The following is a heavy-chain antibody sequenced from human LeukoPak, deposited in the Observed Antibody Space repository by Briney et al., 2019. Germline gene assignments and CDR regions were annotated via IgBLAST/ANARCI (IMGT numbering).Heavy chain of an antibody. CDR2: ISAYNGNT. CDR1: GYTFTSYG. Sequence: ASVKVSCKASGYTFTSYGISWVRQAPGQGLEWMGWISAYNGNTNYAQKLQGRVTMTTDTSTSTAYMELRSLRSDDTAVYYCARVPQGCSSTSCYMRPARPNYYYYGMDVWGQGTTVTVSS. J-gene: IGHJ6*02. CDR3: ARVPQGCSSTSCYMRPARPNYYYYGMDV. V-gene: IGHV1-18*01. D-gene: IGHD2-2*02.